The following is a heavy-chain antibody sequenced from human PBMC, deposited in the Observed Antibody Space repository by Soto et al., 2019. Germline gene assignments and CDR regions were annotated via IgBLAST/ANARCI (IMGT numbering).Heavy chain of an antibody. Sequence: LRLSCAASGFTFSSYAMHWVRQAPGKGLEWVAVISYDGSNKYYADSVKGRFTISRDNSKNTLYLQMNSLRAEDTAVYYCARPTTVVTAELDYWGQGTLVTVSS. CDR1: GFTFSSYA. CDR3: ARPTTVVTAELDY. CDR2: ISYDGSNK. V-gene: IGHV3-30-3*01. D-gene: IGHD4-17*01. J-gene: IGHJ4*02.